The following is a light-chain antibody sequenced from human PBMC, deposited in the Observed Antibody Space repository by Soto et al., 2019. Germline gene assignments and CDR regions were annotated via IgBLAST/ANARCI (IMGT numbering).Light chain of an antibody. Sequence: DVVMTQSPLSLPVTLGQPASISCRSSQSLVYSDGNTYLNWFQQRPGQSPRRLIYKVSNRDSGVPDRFSGSGSGTDFTLKISRVEAEDVGLYYCMQATHWPGTFGQGTKVEI. CDR3: MQATHWPGT. CDR1: QSLVYSDGNTY. J-gene: IGKJ1*01. CDR2: KVS. V-gene: IGKV2-30*01.